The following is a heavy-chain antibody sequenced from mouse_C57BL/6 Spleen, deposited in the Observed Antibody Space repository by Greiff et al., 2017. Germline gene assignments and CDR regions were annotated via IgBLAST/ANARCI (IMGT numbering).Heavy chain of an antibody. Sequence: VQLQQPGTELVKPGASVKLSCKASGYTFTSYWMHWVKQRPGQGLEWIGMIHPNSGSTNYNEKFKSKATLTVDKSSSTAYMQLSSLTSEDSAVYYCARGNDYDYDRYYFDYWGQGTTLTVSS. CDR1: GYTFTSYW. V-gene: IGHV1-64*01. CDR3: ARGNDYDYDRYYFDY. J-gene: IGHJ2*01. D-gene: IGHD2-4*01. CDR2: IHPNSGST.